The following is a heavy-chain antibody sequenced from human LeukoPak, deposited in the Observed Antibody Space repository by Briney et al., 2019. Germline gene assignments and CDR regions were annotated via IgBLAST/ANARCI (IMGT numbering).Heavy chain of an antibody. D-gene: IGHD4-17*01. V-gene: IGHV3-21*01. CDR3: ARTYGEYGSNDY. CDR2: ISSSSSYI. Sequence: GGSLRLSCAASGFTFSSYSMNWVRQAPGKGLEWVSSISSSSSYIYYADSVKGRFTISRDNAKNSLYLQMNSLRAEDTAVFYCARTYGEYGSNDYWGQGTLVTVSS. J-gene: IGHJ4*02. CDR1: GFTFSSYS.